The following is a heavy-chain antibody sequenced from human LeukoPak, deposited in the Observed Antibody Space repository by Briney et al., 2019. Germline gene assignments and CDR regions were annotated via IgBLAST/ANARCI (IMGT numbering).Heavy chain of an antibody. CDR3: ARATLRGPGATQFGY. CDR2: INPNSGGT. Sequence: GASVKVSCKASGYTFTGYYMHWVRQAPGQGLEWMGWINPNSGGTNYAQKFQGRVTMTRDTSISTAYMELSRLRSDDTAVYYCARATLRGPGATQFGYWGQGTLVTVSS. V-gene: IGHV1-2*02. D-gene: IGHD1-26*01. J-gene: IGHJ4*02. CDR1: GYTFTGYY.